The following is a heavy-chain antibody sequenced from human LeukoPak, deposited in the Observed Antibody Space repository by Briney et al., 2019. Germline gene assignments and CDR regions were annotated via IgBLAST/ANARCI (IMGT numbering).Heavy chain of an antibody. V-gene: IGHV3-23*01. Sequence: PGGSLRLSCAASGFTFSSYAMSWVRQAPGKGLEWVSAISGSGGSTYYADSVKGRFTISRDNSKNTLYLQVNSLRAEDTAVYYCAKDAYYDFWSGYKSGSDWFDPWGQGTLVTVSS. J-gene: IGHJ5*02. D-gene: IGHD3-3*01. CDR3: AKDAYYDFWSGYKSGSDWFDP. CDR1: GFTFSSYA. CDR2: ISGSGGST.